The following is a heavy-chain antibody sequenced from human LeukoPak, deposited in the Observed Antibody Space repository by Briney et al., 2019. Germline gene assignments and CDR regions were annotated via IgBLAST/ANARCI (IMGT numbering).Heavy chain of an antibody. CDR3: ARDLRGVMITFGGLQ. Sequence: GGSLRLSCAASGFTFSSYEMNWVRQAPGKGLEWVSYISSSGSTIYYADSVKGRFTISRDNAKNSLYLQMNSLRAEDTAVYYCARDLRGVMITFGGLQWGQGTLVTVSS. CDR1: GFTFSSYE. D-gene: IGHD3-16*01. CDR2: ISSSGSTI. V-gene: IGHV3-48*03. J-gene: IGHJ4*02.